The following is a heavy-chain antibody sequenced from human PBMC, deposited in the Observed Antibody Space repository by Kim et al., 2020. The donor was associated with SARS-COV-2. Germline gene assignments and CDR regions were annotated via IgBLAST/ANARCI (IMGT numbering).Heavy chain of an antibody. CDR2: ISYDGSNK. V-gene: IGHV3-30*18. D-gene: IGHD6-19*01. J-gene: IGHJ4*02. CDR1: GFTFSSYG. CDR3: AKGPVSSGWYYVDY. Sequence: GGSLRLSCAASGFTFSSYGMHWVRQAPGKGLEWVAVISYDGSNKYYADSVKGRFTISRDNSKNTLYLQMNSLRAEDTAVYYCAKGPVSSGWYYVDYWGQGTLVTVSS.